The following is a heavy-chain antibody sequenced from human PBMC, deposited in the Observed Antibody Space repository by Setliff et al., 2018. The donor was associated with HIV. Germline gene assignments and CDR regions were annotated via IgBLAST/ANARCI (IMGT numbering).Heavy chain of an antibody. J-gene: IGHJ3*01. CDR2: FTPFNDNT. CDR3: ARSSRANEAFDV. V-gene: IGHV1-45*02. Sequence: SVKVSCKASGYTFTDHYLHWVRQAPGQALEWMGWFTPFNDNTNYAQKYRGRISITRDRSMSTAYMELSSLRSEDTGMYYCARSSRANEAFDVWGQGTMVTVSS. CDR1: GYTFTDHY.